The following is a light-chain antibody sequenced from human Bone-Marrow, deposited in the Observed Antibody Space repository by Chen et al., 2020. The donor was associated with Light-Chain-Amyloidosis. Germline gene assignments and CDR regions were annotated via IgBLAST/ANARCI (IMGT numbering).Light chain of an antibody. Sequence: QSALTQPASVSGSPGQSITISCTGTSSDIGDYNYVSWYQQHPGKAPKLMIYDVSNRPSGVSDRFSGSKAGVTASLTISGLQAEDEADYFCSSYTSCSTRVFGGVTKLPVL. CDR2: DVS. J-gene: IGLJ3*02. CDR1: SSDIGDYNY. CDR3: SSYTSCSTRV. V-gene: IGLV2-14*01.